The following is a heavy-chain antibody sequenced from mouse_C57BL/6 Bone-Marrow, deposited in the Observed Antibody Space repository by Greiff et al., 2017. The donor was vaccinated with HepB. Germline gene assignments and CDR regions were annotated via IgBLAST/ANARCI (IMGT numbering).Heavy chain of an antibody. CDR2: GQGLEWIG. V-gene: IGHV1-87*01. CDR3: SEDSAVYYCALNYYYELYYYAMDY. J-gene: IGHJ4*01. D-gene: IGHD1-1*01. CDR1: YTFSRRVH. Sequence: QVQLQQSGPELARPWASVKISCQAFYTFSRRVHFAIRDTNYWMQWVKQRPGQGLEWIGAIYPGNGDTSYNQKFKRKATLTADKSSSTAYMQLSSLTSEDSAVYYCALNYYYELYYYAMDYWGQRTSVTVSS.